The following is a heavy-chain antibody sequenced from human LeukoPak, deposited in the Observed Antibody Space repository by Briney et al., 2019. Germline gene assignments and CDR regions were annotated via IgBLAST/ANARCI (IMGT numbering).Heavy chain of an antibody. CDR3: TRAGYTSTWTFDY. J-gene: IGHJ4*02. CDR1: GGSISSYY. V-gene: IGHV4-59*12. Sequence: SETLSLTCTVSGGSISSYYWSWIRQPPGKGLEWIGYIYSTGSTNYSPSLKSRVSMSVDTSKNQFSLTLRSVTAADTAIYYCTRAGYTSTWTFDYWGQGILVTVSS. D-gene: IGHD6-13*01. CDR2: IYSTGST.